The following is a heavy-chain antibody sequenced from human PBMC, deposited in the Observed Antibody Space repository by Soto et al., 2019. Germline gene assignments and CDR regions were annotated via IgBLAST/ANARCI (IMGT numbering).Heavy chain of an antibody. Sequence: QVQLQESGPGLVKPSQTLSLTCTVSGASISSGGYYWSWIRQYPGKGLEWIGYVYYSGSTNYNPSLQSRVTMSVDTSKNQFSLKLSSVTAADTAVFYCARGIQHYYDSSAYYYDYWGQGTLVTVSP. CDR1: GASISSGGYY. D-gene: IGHD3-22*01. CDR2: VYYSGST. J-gene: IGHJ4*02. V-gene: IGHV4-31*03. CDR3: ARGIQHYYDSSAYYYDY.